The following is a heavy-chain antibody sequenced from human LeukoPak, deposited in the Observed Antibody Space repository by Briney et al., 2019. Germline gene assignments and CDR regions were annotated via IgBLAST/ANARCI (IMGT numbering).Heavy chain of an antibody. CDR2: IRSDGSNK. CDR1: GFTFSSYG. D-gene: IGHD3-10*01. CDR3: AKSYLWFGELSHFDY. V-gene: IGHV3-30*02. Sequence: PGGSLRLSCAASGFTFSSYGMHWVRQAPGKGLEWVAFIRSDGSNKYYADSVKGRFTISRDNSKNTLYLQMNSLRAEDTAVYYCAKSYLWFGELSHFDYWGQGTLVTVPS. J-gene: IGHJ4*02.